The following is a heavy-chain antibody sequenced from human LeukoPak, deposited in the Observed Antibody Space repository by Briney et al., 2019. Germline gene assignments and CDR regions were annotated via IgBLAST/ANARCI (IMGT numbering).Heavy chain of an antibody. J-gene: IGHJ4*02. D-gene: IGHD2-2*01. CDR2: TYSGGTT. V-gene: IGHV3-53*01. CDR1: GFSVSDNY. CDR3: AKEGGLGYCSTTSCAFAH. Sequence: GGSLRLSCAGSGFSVSDNYMTWVRQAPGKGLEWVSVTYSGGTTYYADPVEGRFTISRDNSKNTLYLQMNSLRTEDTAVYYCAKEGGLGYCSTTSCAFAHWGRGTLVTVSS.